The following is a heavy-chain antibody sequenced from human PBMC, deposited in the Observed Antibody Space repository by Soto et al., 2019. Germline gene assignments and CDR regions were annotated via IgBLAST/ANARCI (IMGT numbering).Heavy chain of an antibody. D-gene: IGHD6-19*01. CDR2: ISGSGGST. J-gene: IGHJ3*02. V-gene: IGHV3-23*01. CDR1: GFTFSSYA. CDR3: AKTERAVAGKLDAFDI. Sequence: GGSLRLSCAASGFTFSSYAMSWVRQAPGKGLEWVSAISGSGGSTYYADSVKGRFTISRDNSKNTLYLQMNSLRAEDTAVYYCAKTERAVAGKLDAFDIWGQGTMVTVSS.